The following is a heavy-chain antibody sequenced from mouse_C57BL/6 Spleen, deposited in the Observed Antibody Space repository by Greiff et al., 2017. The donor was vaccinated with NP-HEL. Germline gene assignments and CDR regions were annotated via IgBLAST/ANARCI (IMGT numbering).Heavy chain of an antibody. J-gene: IGHJ4*01. V-gene: IGHV1-62-2*01. D-gene: IGHD2-13*01. CDR1: GYTFTEYT. Sequence: VQLQQSGAELVKPGASVKLSCKASGYTFTEYTIHWVKQRSGQGLEWIGWFYPGSGSIKYNEKFKGKATLTADKSSSTVYMELSRLTSEDSAVYYCARNEEKGEAAMTVMDYWGQGTSVTVSS. CDR3: ARNEEKGEAAMTVMDY. CDR2: FYPGSGSI.